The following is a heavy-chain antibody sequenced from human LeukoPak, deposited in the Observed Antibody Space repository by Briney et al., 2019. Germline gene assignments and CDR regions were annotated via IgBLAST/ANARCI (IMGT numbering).Heavy chain of an antibody. J-gene: IGHJ3*02. CDR3: ARLSEWEGAFDI. Sequence: ASVKVSCKASGYTFTSYDINWVRQATGQGLEWMGWMNPNSGNTGYAQKFQGRVTITRNTSISTAYMELSSLRSEDTAVYYCARLSEWEGAFDIWGQGTMVTVSS. CDR2: MNPNSGNT. D-gene: IGHD1-26*01. CDR1: GYTFTSYD. V-gene: IGHV1-8*03.